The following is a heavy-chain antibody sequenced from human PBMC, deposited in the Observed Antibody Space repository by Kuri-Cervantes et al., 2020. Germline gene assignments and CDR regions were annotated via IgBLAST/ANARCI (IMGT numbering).Heavy chain of an antibody. V-gene: IGHV3-43*01. CDR3: ARDLFDYYYYYMDV. CDR1: GFTFDDYT. Sequence: GESLKISCAASGFTFDDYTMHWVRQAPGKGLEWVSLISWDGGSTYYADSVKGRFTISRDNSKNSLYLQMNSLRAEDTAVYYCARDLFDYYYYYMDVWGKGTTVTVSS. D-gene: IGHD3-3*01. J-gene: IGHJ6*03. CDR2: ISWDGGST.